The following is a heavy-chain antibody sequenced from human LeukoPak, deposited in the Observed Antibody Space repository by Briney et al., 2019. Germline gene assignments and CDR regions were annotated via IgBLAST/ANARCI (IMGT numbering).Heavy chain of an antibody. J-gene: IGHJ3*02. CDR1: GFSLSNYG. D-gene: IGHD3-10*01. V-gene: IGHV3-33*05. Sequence: GGSLRLSCTASGFSLSNYGMHWVRQAPGKGLEWVTEISFDGRKKTYVDSVKGRFTISRDSPKNTVYLQMDSLRAEDTAVYYCARGAEKILSFGEYPSDAFDIWGQGTMVSVTS. CDR3: ARGAEKILSFGEYPSDAFDI. CDR2: ISFDGRKK.